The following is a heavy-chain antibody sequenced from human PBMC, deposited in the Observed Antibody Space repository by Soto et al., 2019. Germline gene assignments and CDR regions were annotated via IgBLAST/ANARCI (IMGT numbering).Heavy chain of an antibody. J-gene: IGHJ6*02. CDR2: IIPIFGTA. V-gene: IGHV1-69*01. D-gene: IGHD3-3*01. CDR3: ARGRYDFWSGYYTPYYYGMDV. CDR1: GGTFSSYA. Sequence: QVQLVQSGAEVKKPGSSVKVSCKASGGTFSSYAISWVRQAPGQGLEWMGGIIPIFGTANYAQKFQGRVTITADESTSTAYMELSSLRSEDTAVYYCARGRYDFWSGYYTPYYYGMDVWGQGTTVTVSS.